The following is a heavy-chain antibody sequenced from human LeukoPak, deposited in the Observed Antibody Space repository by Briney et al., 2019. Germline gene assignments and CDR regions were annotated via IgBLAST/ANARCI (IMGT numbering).Heavy chain of an antibody. D-gene: IGHD2-2*01. CDR1: GFTFNNYG. CDR3: AKGPLRGTAAAIDY. CDR2: ISYDGRNK. V-gene: IGHV3-30*18. J-gene: IGHJ4*02. Sequence: GSLRLSCAASGFTFNNYGMPWVRQAPGKGLEWVAVISYDGRNKHYPDSVKGRFTISRDISTDTLWLQMDSLRTEDTAVYYCAKGPLRGTAAAIDYWGQGTLVTVSS.